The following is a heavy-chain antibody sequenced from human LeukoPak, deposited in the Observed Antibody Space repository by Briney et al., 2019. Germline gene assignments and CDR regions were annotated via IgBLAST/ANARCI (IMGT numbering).Heavy chain of an antibody. CDR1: GFTFSSYS. Sequence: GGSLRLSCAASGFTFSSYSMNWVRQAPGKGLEWVSSISSSSSYIYYADSVKGRFTISRDNSKNTLYLQMNSLRAEDTAIYYCANSAAVGTFYWGQGTLVTVSS. D-gene: IGHD6-13*01. CDR3: ANSAAVGTFY. V-gene: IGHV3-21*04. J-gene: IGHJ4*02. CDR2: ISSSSSYI.